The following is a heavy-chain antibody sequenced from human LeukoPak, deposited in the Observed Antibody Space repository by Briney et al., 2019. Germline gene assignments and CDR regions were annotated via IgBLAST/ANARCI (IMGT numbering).Heavy chain of an antibody. Sequence: SVKVSCKASGGTFSSYAIGWVRQAPGQGLEWMGGIIPIFGTANYAQKFQGRVTITADESTSTAYMELSSLRSEDTAVYYCARGAPYYYDSSGYYVDYWGQGTLVTVSS. D-gene: IGHD3-22*01. CDR1: GGTFSSYA. CDR3: ARGAPYYYDSSGYYVDY. J-gene: IGHJ4*02. CDR2: IIPIFGTA. V-gene: IGHV1-69*13.